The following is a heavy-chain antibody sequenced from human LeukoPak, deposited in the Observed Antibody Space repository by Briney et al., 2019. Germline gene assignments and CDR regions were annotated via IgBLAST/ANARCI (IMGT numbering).Heavy chain of an antibody. V-gene: IGHV3-72*01. D-gene: IGHD3-10*01. CDR1: GFPFGAYF. Sequence: RGSLRLSCAVSGFPFGAYFMDWVRQTPGKGLEWVGRIKNKANNYATEYAASLRGRFTISGDDSKNSLFLEMNSLMTDDTAIYYCARVRGGHWYAFDVWGQGTLVIVSS. J-gene: IGHJ3*01. CDR3: ARVRGGHWYAFDV. CDR2: IKNKANNYAT.